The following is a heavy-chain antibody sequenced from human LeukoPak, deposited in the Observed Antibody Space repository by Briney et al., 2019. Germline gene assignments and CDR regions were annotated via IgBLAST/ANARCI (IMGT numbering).Heavy chain of an antibody. CDR1: GFTFGDYA. CDR2: IDWNSSNM. Sequence: GGSLRLSCVASGFTFGDYAMHWVRQTPGKGLEWVSGIDWNSSNMVYAGSVKGRFTISRDNAKNSLYLQMSSLRAEDMALYYCAKDRSSTLDDAFDFWGQGTMVTVSS. V-gene: IGHV3-9*03. J-gene: IGHJ3*01. CDR3: AKDRSSTLDDAFDF. D-gene: IGHD2-2*01.